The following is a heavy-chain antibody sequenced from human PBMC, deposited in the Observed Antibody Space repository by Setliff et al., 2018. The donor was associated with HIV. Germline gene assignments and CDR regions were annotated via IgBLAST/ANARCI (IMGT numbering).Heavy chain of an antibody. CDR1: GDFRNIQW. Sequence: PSETLSLTCTVSGDFRNIQWWTWMRQSPGLGLQWIGSIHHSGSTYYDPSLKNRVTLPVDTSNNQVSLTLTSVTAADTAVYYCAKQPGGHSFFDLWGQGILVTVSS. CDR2: IHHSGST. V-gene: IGHV4-59*11. J-gene: IGHJ4*02. D-gene: IGHD1-1*01. CDR3: AKQPGGHSFFDL.